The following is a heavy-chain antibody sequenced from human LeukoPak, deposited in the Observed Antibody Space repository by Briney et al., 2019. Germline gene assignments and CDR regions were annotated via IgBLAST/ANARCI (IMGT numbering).Heavy chain of an antibody. CDR2: ISYDGSNK. CDR1: GFTFSSYG. V-gene: IGHV3-30*03. Sequence: GRSLRLSCAASGFTFSSYGMHWVRQAPGKGLEWVAVISYDGSNKYYADSVKGRFTISRDNSKNTLYVQMNSLRAEDTAVYYCARGYDLLDFWGQGTLVTVSS. J-gene: IGHJ4*02. CDR3: ARGYDLLDF. D-gene: IGHD3-3*01.